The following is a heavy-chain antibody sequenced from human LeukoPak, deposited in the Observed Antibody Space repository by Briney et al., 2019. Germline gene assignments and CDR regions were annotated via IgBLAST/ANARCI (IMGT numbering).Heavy chain of an antibody. V-gene: IGHV3-23*01. D-gene: IGHD6-6*01. Sequence: GGSLRLSCAASGFTFSSYAMSWVRQAPGKGLEWVSAISGSGGSTYYADSVKGRFTISRDNSKNTLYLQMNSLRAEDTAVYYYAKDRAARPLNWFDPWGQGTLVTVSS. CDR2: ISGSGGST. J-gene: IGHJ5*02. CDR3: AKDRAARPLNWFDP. CDR1: GFTFSSYA.